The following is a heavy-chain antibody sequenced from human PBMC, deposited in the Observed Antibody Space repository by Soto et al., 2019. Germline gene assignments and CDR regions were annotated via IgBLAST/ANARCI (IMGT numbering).Heavy chain of an antibody. V-gene: IGHV4-59*08. D-gene: IGHD1-26*01. Sequence: PSETLSLTCTVSGGSISSYYWSWIRQPPGKGLEWIGYIYYSGSTNYNPSLKSRVTISVDTSKNQFSLKLSSVTAADTAVYYCARHHYYSGSRYWGQGTLVTVSS. CDR1: GGSISSYY. CDR3: ARHHYYSGSRY. J-gene: IGHJ4*02. CDR2: IYYSGST.